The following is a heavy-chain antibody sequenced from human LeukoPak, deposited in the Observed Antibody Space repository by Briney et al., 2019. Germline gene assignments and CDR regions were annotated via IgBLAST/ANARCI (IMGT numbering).Heavy chain of an antibody. Sequence: SETLSLTCAVYGGSFSDYYWNWIRQPPGKGLEWIGEINHSGSTNYNPSLKSRVTISVDTSKNQFSLKLSSVTAADTAVYYCARSGYSYGRPYYYYMDVWGKGTTVTVSS. J-gene: IGHJ6*03. CDR3: ARSGYSYGRPYYYYMDV. D-gene: IGHD5-18*01. CDR2: INHSGST. V-gene: IGHV4-34*01. CDR1: GGSFSDYY.